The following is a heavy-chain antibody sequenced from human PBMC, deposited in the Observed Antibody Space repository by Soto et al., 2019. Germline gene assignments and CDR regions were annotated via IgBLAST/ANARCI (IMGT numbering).Heavy chain of an antibody. CDR3: ARDLDASGSYYTDY. V-gene: IGHV1-18*01. CDR1: GYTFSSIG. Sequence: QVQLVQSGAEVKKPGASVKVSCKASGYTFSSIGINWVRQAPEQGLEWMGWIRPYNADTYYAQRLQGRVTMTTDTSTSTAYMELRSLRSDDTAVYYCARDLDASGSYYTDYWGQGTLVTVSS. CDR2: IRPYNADT. D-gene: IGHD3-10*01. J-gene: IGHJ4*02.